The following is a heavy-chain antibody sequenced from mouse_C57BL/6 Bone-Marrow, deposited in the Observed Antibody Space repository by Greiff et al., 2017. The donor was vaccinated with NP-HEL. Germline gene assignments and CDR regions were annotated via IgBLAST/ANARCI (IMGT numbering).Heavy chain of an antibody. CDR2: IDPSDSYT. CDR1: GYTFTTYW. Sequence: QVQLQQPGAELVKPGASVKLSCKASGYTFTTYWMQWVKQRPGQGLEWIGEIDPSDSYTNYNQKFKGKATLTADTSSSTANMQLSSLTSEDSAVYYCARKADVDRSYEFAYGGQGTLVTVSA. V-gene: IGHV1-50*01. J-gene: IGHJ3*01. D-gene: IGHD1-1*01. CDR3: ARKADVDRSYEFAY.